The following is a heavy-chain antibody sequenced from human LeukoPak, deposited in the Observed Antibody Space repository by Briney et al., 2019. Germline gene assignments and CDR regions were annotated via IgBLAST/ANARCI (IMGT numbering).Heavy chain of an antibody. CDR3: ARADPGCGGDCYDW. CDR1: GYSFTVYY. CDR2: ISPNSGGT. D-gene: IGHD2-21*01. Sequence: ASVTVSCKASGYSFTVYYLHWVRQAPGQGLEWMGWISPNSGGTDYAQKFQGRVTLTRDTSISTAYMELSRLTSDDTAVYYCARADPGCGGDCYDWWGQGTLVTVSS. J-gene: IGHJ4*02. V-gene: IGHV1-2*02.